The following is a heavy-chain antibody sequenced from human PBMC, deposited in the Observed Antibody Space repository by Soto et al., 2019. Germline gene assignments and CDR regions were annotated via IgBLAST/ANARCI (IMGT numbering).Heavy chain of an antibody. D-gene: IGHD3-10*01. Sequence: GGSLRPSCAASGFPLSNFEMNWVRRAPGKGLEWIAYISSSGSSIFFTDSVQGRCSVSRDNRKNSLFLKLDRLLSDDPALYYYVRGTNYYGSGGYYRSGDLFDYWDQGTQVTVSS. V-gene: IGHV3-48*03. CDR1: GFPLSNFE. CDR3: VRGTNYYGSGGYYRSGDLFDY. CDR2: ISSSGSSI. J-gene: IGHJ4*02.